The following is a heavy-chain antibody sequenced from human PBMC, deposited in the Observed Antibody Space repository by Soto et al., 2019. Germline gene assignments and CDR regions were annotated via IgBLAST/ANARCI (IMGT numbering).Heavy chain of an antibody. D-gene: IGHD2-8*02. V-gene: IGHV4-59*08. Sequence: QVQLQESGPGLVKPSETLSLTCTVSGGSISNYYWSWIRQTPGKGLEWIGYVPSSGNTDYNPSLKSRVSMSVDISKKQCSLNLSSLTAADTAVYYCATQGRGVPSDNWGQGTLVTVSS. CDR2: VPSSGNT. J-gene: IGHJ4*02. CDR3: ATQGRGVPSDN. CDR1: GGSISNYY.